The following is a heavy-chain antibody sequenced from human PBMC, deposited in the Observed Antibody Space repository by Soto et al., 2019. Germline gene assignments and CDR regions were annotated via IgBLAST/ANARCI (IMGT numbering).Heavy chain of an antibody. D-gene: IGHD2-2*01. CDR2: IYYSGST. Sequence: SETLSLTCTVSGGSISSGGYYWSWIRQHPGKGLEWIGYIYYSGSTYYNPSLKSRVTISVDTSKNQFSLKLSSVTAADTAVYYCARDYPYCSSTSCSSYYYGMDVWGKGTTVTVSS. CDR1: GGSISSGGYY. CDR3: ARDYPYCSSTSCSSYYYGMDV. V-gene: IGHV4-31*03. J-gene: IGHJ6*04.